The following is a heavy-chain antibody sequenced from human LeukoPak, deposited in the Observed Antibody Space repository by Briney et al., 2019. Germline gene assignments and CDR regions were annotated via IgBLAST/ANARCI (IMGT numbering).Heavy chain of an antibody. CDR2: IYYSGST. CDR3: ARGSLLEWSYFDY. Sequence: SETLSLTCTVCGGSISSGTYYWGWIRQPPGKGLEWIGTIYYSGSTNYNPSLKSRVTISVDTSKNPFSLKLSSVTAADTAVYYCARGSLLEWSYFDYWGQGTLVTVSS. CDR1: GGSISSGTYY. D-gene: IGHD3-3*01. V-gene: IGHV4-39*07. J-gene: IGHJ4*02.